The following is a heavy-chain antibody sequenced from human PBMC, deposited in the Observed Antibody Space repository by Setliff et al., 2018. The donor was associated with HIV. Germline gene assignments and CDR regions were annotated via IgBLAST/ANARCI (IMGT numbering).Heavy chain of an antibody. Sequence: GASVKVSCKASGGTFSSYAISWVRQAPGHGLEGMGGIITIFSTSNYAQRFQGRVTITADESTSTAYMELYNLRSEDTAMYYCANFRGRITIQNAAYDIWGQGTMVTVSS. CDR1: GGTFSSYA. V-gene: IGHV1-69*13. J-gene: IGHJ3*02. CDR2: IITIFSTS. CDR3: ANFRGRITIQNAAYDI. D-gene: IGHD3-10*01.